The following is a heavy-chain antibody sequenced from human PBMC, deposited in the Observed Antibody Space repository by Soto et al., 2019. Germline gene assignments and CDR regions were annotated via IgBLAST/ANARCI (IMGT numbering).Heavy chain of an antibody. CDR3: ARADYYGSESGPYFDY. CDR2: ISAYNGNT. Sequence: QVQLVQSGAEVKKPGASVKVSCKASGYTFTSYGISWVRQAPGQGLEWMGWISAYNGNTNYAQKLQGRVTMTTDTSSSTAYMEPRSLRSDDTAVYYCARADYYGSESGPYFDYWGQGTLVTVSS. CDR1: GYTFTSYG. D-gene: IGHD3-10*01. J-gene: IGHJ4*02. V-gene: IGHV1-18*01.